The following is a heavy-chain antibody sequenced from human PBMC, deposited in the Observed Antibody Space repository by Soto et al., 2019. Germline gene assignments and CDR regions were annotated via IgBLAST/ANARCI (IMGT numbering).Heavy chain of an antibody. V-gene: IGHV3-30-3*01. CDR2: IAYDGSHT. CDR3: ARDLRNPSAGWLDP. J-gene: IGHJ5*02. D-gene: IGHD1-1*01. Sequence: QVQLVESGGGVVQPGRSLRLSCVASGFNFDNFVMHWVRQAPGKGLEWVAVIAYDGSHTYYADSVKGRFSISRDSFKKTLFLEMSSLRPEDTAVYYCARDLRNPSAGWLDPWGQGTLVSVSS. CDR1: GFNFDNFV.